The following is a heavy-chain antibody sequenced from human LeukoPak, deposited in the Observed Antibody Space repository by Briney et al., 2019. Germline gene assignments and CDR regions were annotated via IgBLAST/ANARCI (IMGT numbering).Heavy chain of an antibody. CDR3: AKDWALYRDYVAYFES. CDR1: GFTFSDAW. V-gene: IGHV3-15*01. CDR2: IKSKTDGGTT. Sequence: GGSLRLSCAASGFTFSDAWMSWVRQAPGKGLEWVGRIKSKTDGGTTDYAAPVKGRFTISRDDSKNTLYLQMNSLRPEDTAVYYCAKDWALYRDYVAYFESWGQGTLVTVSS. J-gene: IGHJ5*01. D-gene: IGHD4-17*01.